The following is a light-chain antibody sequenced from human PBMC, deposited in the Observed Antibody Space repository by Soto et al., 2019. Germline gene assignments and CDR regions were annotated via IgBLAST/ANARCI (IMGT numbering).Light chain of an antibody. V-gene: IGKV4-1*01. J-gene: IGKJ4*01. CDR1: QSVLYSSNNMNY. CDR2: WAS. Sequence: DFVMTQSPDSLAVSLGETATITCKSSQSVLYSSNNMNYFSWYQQKPGQPPKLLIYWASTRKSGVPDRISGSGSGTDFTLTISSLQAEDVAVYYCQQYYSIPLTYGGGTKVEIK. CDR3: QQYYSIPLT.